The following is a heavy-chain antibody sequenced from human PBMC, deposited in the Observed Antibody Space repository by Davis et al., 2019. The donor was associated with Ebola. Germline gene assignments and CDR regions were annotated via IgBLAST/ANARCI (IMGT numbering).Heavy chain of an antibody. CDR1: GFPFSSYT. D-gene: IGHD3-16*01. J-gene: IGHJ6*02. Sequence: GESLKISCAASGFPFSSYTISWVRQAPGKGLEWLSYSSSRGSETIYADSVKGRLTVSRDNAQNSLYLQMNSLRAEDTAVYYCVREPIMKFYYGMDVWGQGTTVTVSS. CDR3: VREPIMKFYYGMDV. V-gene: IGHV3-21*01. CDR2: SSSRGSET.